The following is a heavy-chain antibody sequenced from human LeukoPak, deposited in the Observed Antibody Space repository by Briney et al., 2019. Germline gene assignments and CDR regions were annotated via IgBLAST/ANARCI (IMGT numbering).Heavy chain of an antibody. Sequence: WASVKVSCEASGYTFTSYAIHWVRQAPGQRLEWMGWISAGNGNTKYSQNSQGRVTFISNTSATTAFMELSSLRSEDAAVYYCARDSGSGSNDYWGQGTLVTVSS. J-gene: IGHJ4*02. CDR3: ARDSGSGSNDY. CDR1: GYTFTSYA. D-gene: IGHD1-26*01. V-gene: IGHV1-3*01. CDR2: ISAGNGNT.